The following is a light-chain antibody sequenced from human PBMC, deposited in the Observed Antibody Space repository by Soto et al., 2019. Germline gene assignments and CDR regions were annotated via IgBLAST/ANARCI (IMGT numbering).Light chain of an antibody. CDR3: QQRSSWPRT. Sequence: EIVLTQSPGTLSLSPGESTTLSCRASQSVGSSYLAWYQHKPGRAPRLLIFDASNRATGIPARLSGSGSGTDFTLTISSLEPEDFAVYYCQQRSSWPRTFGQGAKVDIK. V-gene: IGKV3D-20*02. J-gene: IGKJ1*01. CDR1: QSVGSSY. CDR2: DAS.